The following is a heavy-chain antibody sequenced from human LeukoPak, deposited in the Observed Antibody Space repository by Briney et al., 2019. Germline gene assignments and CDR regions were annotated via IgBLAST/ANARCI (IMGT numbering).Heavy chain of an antibody. D-gene: IGHD3-10*01. J-gene: IGHJ4*02. CDR3: AKDDPNGSGTQLDY. V-gene: IGHV3-23*01. Sequence: PGGSLRLSCAASGFTFNDYYMNWIRQAPGKGLEWVSAISGSGGSTYYADSVKGRFTISRDNSKNTLYLQMNSLRAEDTAVYYCAKDDPNGSGTQLDYWGQGTLVTVSS. CDR2: ISGSGGST. CDR1: GFTFNDYY.